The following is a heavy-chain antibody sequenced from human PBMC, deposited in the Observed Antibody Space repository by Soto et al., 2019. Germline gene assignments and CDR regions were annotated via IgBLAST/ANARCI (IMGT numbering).Heavy chain of an antibody. D-gene: IGHD3-9*01. J-gene: IGHJ4*02. CDR1: GGSFSGYY. CDR2: INHSGST. CDR3: ARGVHFDWLPTYYFDY. Sequence: SETLSLTCAVYGGSFSGYYWSWIRQPPGKGLEWIGEINHSGSTNYNPSLKSRVTISVDTSKNQFSLKLSSVTAADTAVYYCARGVHFDWLPTYYFDYWGQGTLVTVSS. V-gene: IGHV4-34*01.